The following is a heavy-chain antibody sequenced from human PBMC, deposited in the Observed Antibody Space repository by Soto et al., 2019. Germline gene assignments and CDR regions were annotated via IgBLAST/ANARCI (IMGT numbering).Heavy chain of an antibody. CDR1: GGSINSGGYY. Sequence: QVQLQESGPGLVKPSQTLTLTCSVSGGSINSGGYYWTWIRQHPGKGLEWIGNIYYSGSTSYKPSLKSRVTISIDASNTHFYLKRSSVTDADTAVYYCARSSISKKIDYWGQGTLVTVSS. D-gene: IGHD2-2*01. CDR3: ARSSISKKIDY. V-gene: IGHV4-31*03. J-gene: IGHJ4*02. CDR2: IYYSGST.